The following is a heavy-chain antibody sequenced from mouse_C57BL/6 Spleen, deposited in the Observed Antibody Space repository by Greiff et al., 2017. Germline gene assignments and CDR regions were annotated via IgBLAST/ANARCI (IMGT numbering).Heavy chain of an antibody. CDR2: INYDGSST. J-gene: IGHJ4*01. CDR1: GFTFSDYY. D-gene: IGHD3-3*01. V-gene: IGHV5-16*02. CDR3: ARRGTDAMDY. Sequence: EVKLVESEGGLVQPGSSMTLSCTASGFTFSDYYMAWVRQVPEKGLEWVANINYDGSSTYYLDSLKSRFIISRDNAKNILYLQMSSLKSEDTATYYCARRGTDAMDYWGQGTSVTVSS.